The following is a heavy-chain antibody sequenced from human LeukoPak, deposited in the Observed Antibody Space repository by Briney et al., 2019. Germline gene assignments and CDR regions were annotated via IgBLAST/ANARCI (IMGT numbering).Heavy chain of an antibody. CDR1: GYTRTELS. Sequence: ASVKVSCKVSGYTRTELSMHWVRPAPGKGLEWMGGFDPEDGETIYAQKFQGRVTITADKSTSTAYMELSSLRSEDTAVYYCARAPGDYGDYVLLDWGQGTLVTVSS. CDR3: ARAPGDYGDYVLLD. D-gene: IGHD4-17*01. V-gene: IGHV1-24*01. J-gene: IGHJ4*02. CDR2: FDPEDGET.